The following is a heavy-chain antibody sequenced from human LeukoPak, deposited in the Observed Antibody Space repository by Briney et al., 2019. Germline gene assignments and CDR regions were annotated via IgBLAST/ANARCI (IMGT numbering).Heavy chain of an antibody. J-gene: IGHJ4*02. D-gene: IGHD3-10*01. Sequence: PSETLSLTCTVSSASITSSPYFWGWIRQPPGKGLEWIGSISYSGTTYYNPSLKSRVTISVDTSKNQFSLKLNSVTAADTAVFYCAANSADYNTLGSSYKVWGQGTLVTVSS. V-gene: IGHV4-39*01. CDR3: AANSADYNTLGSSYKV. CDR1: SASITSSPYF. CDR2: ISYSGTT.